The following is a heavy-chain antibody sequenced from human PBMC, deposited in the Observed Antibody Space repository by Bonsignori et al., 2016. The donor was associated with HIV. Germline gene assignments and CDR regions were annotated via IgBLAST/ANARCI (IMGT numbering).Heavy chain of an antibody. J-gene: IGHJ4*02. CDR2: IYHSGST. D-gene: IGHD1-26*01. V-gene: IGHV4-38-2*01. CDR3: ARQALGYYFDY. Sequence: RQAPGKGLEWIGSIYHSGSTYYNPSLKSRVTISVDTSKNQFSLKLSSVTAADTAVYYCARQALGYYFDYWGQGTLVTVSS.